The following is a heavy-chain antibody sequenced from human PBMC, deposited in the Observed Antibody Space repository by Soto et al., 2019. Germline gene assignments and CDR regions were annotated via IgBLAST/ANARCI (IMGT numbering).Heavy chain of an antibody. CDR3: AKDQSDIVVVPAAIWESYYYYGMDV. V-gene: IGHV3-30*18. CDR2: ISYDGSNK. D-gene: IGHD2-2*02. Sequence: GGSLRLSCAASGFTFSSYGMHWVRQAPGKGLEWVAVISYDGSNKYYADSVKGRFTISRDNSKNTLYLQMNSLRAEDTAVYYCAKDQSDIVVVPAAIWESYYYYGMDVWGQGTTVTVSS. CDR1: GFTFSSYG. J-gene: IGHJ6*02.